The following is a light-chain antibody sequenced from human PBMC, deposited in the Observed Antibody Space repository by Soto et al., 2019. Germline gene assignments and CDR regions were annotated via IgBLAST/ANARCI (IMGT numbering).Light chain of an antibody. J-gene: IGKJ4*01. CDR1: QTISSSY. CDR2: GAS. CDR3: QQYGSSPLT. V-gene: IGKV3-20*01. Sequence: IVLTQSPGTLSLSPGERATLSCRASQTISSSYLAWYQQKPGQAPRLLIYGASSRATGIPDRFSGSGSGTDFPLTISRLEPEDFAVYYCQQYGSSPLTFGGGTKVEIK.